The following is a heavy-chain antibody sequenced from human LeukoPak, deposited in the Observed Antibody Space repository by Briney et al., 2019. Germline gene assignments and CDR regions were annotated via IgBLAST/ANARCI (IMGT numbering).Heavy chain of an antibody. CDR3: ARSASSTSRSAFDI. Sequence: AETLSLTCTISGGSISSNYWSWIRQPPGKGLEWIGYCHYSGNTNYNPSLKSRATISVDMSKNQFSLTLNSVTAADTAVYYCARSASSTSRSAFDIWGQGTRVTASS. V-gene: IGHV4-59*13. J-gene: IGHJ3*02. CDR1: GGSISSNY. CDR2: CHYSGNT.